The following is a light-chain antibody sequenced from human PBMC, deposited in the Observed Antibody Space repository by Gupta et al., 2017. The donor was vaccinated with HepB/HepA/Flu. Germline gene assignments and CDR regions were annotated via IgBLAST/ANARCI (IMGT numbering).Light chain of an antibody. V-gene: IGKV3-11*01. CDR1: QSVSSY. CDR2: DAS. Sequence: EIVLTQSPATLSLSPGERATLSCRASQSVSSYVAWYQQKPGQAPRLLIYDASNRATGIPARFSGSGSGTDCTLTISSLEPEDFAVYYCQQRSNWLWTFGQGTKVEIK. CDR3: QQRSNWLWT. J-gene: IGKJ1*01.